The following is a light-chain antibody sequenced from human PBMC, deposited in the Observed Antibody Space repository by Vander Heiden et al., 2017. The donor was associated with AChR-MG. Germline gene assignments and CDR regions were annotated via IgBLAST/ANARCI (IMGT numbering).Light chain of an antibody. V-gene: IGKV3-11*01. CDR2: DAS. CDR1: QSVSSY. CDR3: QQRSNWPLT. Sequence: EIVLTQSPATLSLSPGERATPSCRASQSVSSYLAWYQQKPFQAPRLLIYDASNRATGIPARFSGSGSGTDFTLTISSLEPEDFAVYYCQQRSNWPLTFGGGTKVEIK. J-gene: IGKJ4*01.